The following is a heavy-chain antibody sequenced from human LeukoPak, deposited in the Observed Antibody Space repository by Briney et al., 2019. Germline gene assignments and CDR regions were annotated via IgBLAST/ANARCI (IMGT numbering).Heavy chain of an antibody. CDR3: ARVSSGWYYFDY. Sequence: GGSLRLSCAASGFTFSSYAMHWARQAPGKGLEWVAVISYDGSNKYYADSVKGRFTISRDNSKNTLYLQMNSLRAEDMAVYYCARVSSGWYYFDYWGQGTLVTVSS. CDR1: GFTFSSYA. D-gene: IGHD6-19*01. V-gene: IGHV3-30*04. J-gene: IGHJ4*02. CDR2: ISYDGSNK.